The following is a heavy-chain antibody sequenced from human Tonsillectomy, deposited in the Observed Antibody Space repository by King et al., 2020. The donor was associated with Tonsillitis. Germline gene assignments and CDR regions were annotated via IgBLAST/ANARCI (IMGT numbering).Heavy chain of an antibody. Sequence: VQLVESGGGLVKPGGSLRLSCAASGFNFSNYNMNWVRQAPGKGLEWISSINSRSTYMYYADSMKGRFTISRDNAKNSLFLQMNSLRAEDTAVYYCASQDYNFGAFDFWGRGTLVTVSS. J-gene: IGHJ4*02. CDR1: GFNFSNYN. D-gene: IGHD4/OR15-4a*01. CDR3: ASQDYNFGAFDF. CDR2: INSRSTYM. V-gene: IGHV3-21*01.